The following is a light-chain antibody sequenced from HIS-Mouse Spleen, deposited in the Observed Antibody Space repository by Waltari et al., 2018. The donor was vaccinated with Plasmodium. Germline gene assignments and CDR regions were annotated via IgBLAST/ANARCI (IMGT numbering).Light chain of an antibody. Sequence: SYELTQPPSVSVSPGQTARIPCAGAALPNNYAYWYQQKSGPAPVLVIYEDSKRPSGIPERFSGSSSGTMATLTISGAQVEDEADYYCYSTDSSGNHRVFGGGTKLTVL. V-gene: IGLV3-10*01. CDR1: ALPNNY. J-gene: IGLJ3*02. CDR2: EDS. CDR3: YSTDSSGNHRV.